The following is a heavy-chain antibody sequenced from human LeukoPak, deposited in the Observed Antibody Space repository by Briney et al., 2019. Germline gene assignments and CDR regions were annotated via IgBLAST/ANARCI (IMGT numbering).Heavy chain of an antibody. V-gene: IGHV1-46*01. CDR2: INPSGGST. CDR3: ARDLVAGTTGLPSTDY. Sequence: ASVKVSCKASGYTFTSYYMHWVRQAPGQGLEWMGIINPSGGSTSYAQKFQGRVTMTRDTSTSTVYMELSSLRSEDTAVYYCARDLVAGTTGLPSTDYWGQGTLVTVSS. J-gene: IGHJ4*02. D-gene: IGHD1-14*01. CDR1: GYTFTSYY.